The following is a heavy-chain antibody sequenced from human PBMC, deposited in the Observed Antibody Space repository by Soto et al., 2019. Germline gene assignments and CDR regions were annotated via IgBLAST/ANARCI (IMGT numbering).Heavy chain of an antibody. CDR3: AKDHLLATSIFLYPDS. D-gene: IGHD3-3*01. CDR1: GFTFSSYA. Sequence: EVQLLESGGGLVQPGGSLRLSCAASGFTFSSYAMSWVRQAPGKGLEWVSAISGSGAGAFYADSVKGRFTISRDNSKNTLYLQLNSLRAEDTAVYYCAKDHLLATSIFLYPDSWGQGTLVTVSS. J-gene: IGHJ4*02. V-gene: IGHV3-23*01. CDR2: ISGSGAGA.